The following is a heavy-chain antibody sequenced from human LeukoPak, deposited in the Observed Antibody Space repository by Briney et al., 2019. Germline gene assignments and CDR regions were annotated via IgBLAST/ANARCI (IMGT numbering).Heavy chain of an antibody. J-gene: IGHJ6*02. CDR1: GGSISSYY. Sequence: PSETLSLTCTVPGGSISSYYWSWIRQPPGKGLEWIGYIYYSGSTNYNPSLKSRVTISVDTSKNQFSLKLSSVTAADTAAYYCARARGGNYYYYGMDVWGQGTTVTVSS. V-gene: IGHV4-59*01. D-gene: IGHD2-15*01. CDR3: ARARGGNYYYYGMDV. CDR2: IYYSGST.